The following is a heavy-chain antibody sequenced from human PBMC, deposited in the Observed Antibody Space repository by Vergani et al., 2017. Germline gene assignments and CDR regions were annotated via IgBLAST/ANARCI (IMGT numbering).Heavy chain of an antibody. Sequence: QVQLQESGPGLVKPSETLSITCSGSGGSISTYYWSWIRQPPGKGLEWIGYIYYSGSTNYNPSLKSRVTISVDTSKNQFSLKLTSVTAADTAVYYCAGQSASYYGMDVWGQGTTVTVSS. CDR3: AGQSASYYGMDV. CDR2: IYYSGST. J-gene: IGHJ6*02. D-gene: IGHD6-19*01. V-gene: IGHV4-59*01. CDR1: GGSISTYY.